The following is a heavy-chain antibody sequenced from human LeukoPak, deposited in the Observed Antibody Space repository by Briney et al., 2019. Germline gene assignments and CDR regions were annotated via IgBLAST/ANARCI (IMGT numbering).Heavy chain of an antibody. V-gene: IGHV3-43*02. CDR3: AKDSEMATPIDI. Sequence: GGSLRLSRAASGFTFDDYAMHWVRQAPGKGLEWVSLISGDGGSTYCADSVKGRFTISGDNSKNSLYLQMNSLRTEDTALYYCAKDSEMATPIDIWGQGTMVTVSS. CDR2: ISGDGGST. CDR1: GFTFDDYA. J-gene: IGHJ3*02. D-gene: IGHD5-24*01.